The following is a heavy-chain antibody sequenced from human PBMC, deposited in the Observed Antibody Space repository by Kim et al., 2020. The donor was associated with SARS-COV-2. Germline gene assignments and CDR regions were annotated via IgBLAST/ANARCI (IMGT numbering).Heavy chain of an antibody. CDR3: AIGGFTVVTPARAFDI. CDR1: GGTFSSYA. J-gene: IGHJ3*02. Sequence: SVKVSCKASGGTFSSYAISWVRQAPGQGLEWMGGIIPIFGTANYAQKFQGRVTITADESTSTAYMELSSLRSEDTAVYYCAIGGFTVVTPARAFDIWGQGTMVTVSS. D-gene: IGHD2-15*01. CDR2: IIPIFGTA. V-gene: IGHV1-69*13.